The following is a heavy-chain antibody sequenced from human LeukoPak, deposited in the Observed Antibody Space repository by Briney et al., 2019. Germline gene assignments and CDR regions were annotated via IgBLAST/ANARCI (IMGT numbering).Heavy chain of an antibody. J-gene: IGHJ4*02. V-gene: IGHV3-74*01. D-gene: IGHD5-12*01. CDR3: ARRSGYDSNYFDY. CDR1: GFTFIRHW. CDR2: ISLDGSTT. Sequence: PGGSLRLSCAGSGFTFIRHWMHWVRQAPGKGLVWVSRISLDGSTTLYSDSVKGRFTISRDNAENSLYLQMNSLRAEDTALYYCARRSGYDSNYFDYWGQGTLVTVSS.